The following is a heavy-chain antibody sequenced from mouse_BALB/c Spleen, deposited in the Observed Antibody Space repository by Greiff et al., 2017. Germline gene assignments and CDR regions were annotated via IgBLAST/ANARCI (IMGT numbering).Heavy chain of an antibody. CDR3: ARGYDPHWYFDV. CDR2: ISSGSSTI. V-gene: IGHV5-17*02. J-gene: IGHJ1*01. D-gene: IGHD2-2*01. Sequence: DVKLVESGGGLVQPGGSRKLSCAASGFTFSSFGMHWVRQAPEKGLEWVAYISSGSSTIYYADTVKGRFTISRDNPKNTLFLQMTSLRSEDTAMYYCARGYDPHWYFDVWGAGTTVTVSS. CDR1: GFTFSSFG.